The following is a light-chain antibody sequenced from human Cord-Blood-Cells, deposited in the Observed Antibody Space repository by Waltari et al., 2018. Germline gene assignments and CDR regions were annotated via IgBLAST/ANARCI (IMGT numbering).Light chain of an antibody. Sequence: DIVMTPSPDSLAVSLGERATINSKSSQSVLYSSNNKNYLAWYQQKPGQPPKLLIYWASTRESGVPDRFSGSGSGTDFTLTISSLQAEDVAVYYCQQYYSTPPTFGQGTKLEIK. CDR3: QQYYSTPPT. CDR1: QSVLYSSNNKNY. CDR2: WAS. V-gene: IGKV4-1*01. J-gene: IGKJ2*01.